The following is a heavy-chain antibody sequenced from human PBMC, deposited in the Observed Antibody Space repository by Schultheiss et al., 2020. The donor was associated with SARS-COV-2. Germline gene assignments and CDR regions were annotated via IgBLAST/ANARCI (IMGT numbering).Heavy chain of an antibody. Sequence: GGSLRLSCAASGFTFSSYAMHWVRQAPGKGLEWVAVISYDGSNKYYADSVKGRFTISRDNSKNTLYLQMNSLRAEDTAVYYCAKPGYGSGSYYGYYYGMDVWGQGTTVTVSS. D-gene: IGHD3-10*01. CDR2: ISYDGSNK. CDR1: GFTFSSYA. J-gene: IGHJ6*02. V-gene: IGHV3-30*01. CDR3: AKPGYGSGSYYGYYYGMDV.